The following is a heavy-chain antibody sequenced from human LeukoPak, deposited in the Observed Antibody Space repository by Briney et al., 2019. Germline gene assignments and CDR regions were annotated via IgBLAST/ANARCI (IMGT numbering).Heavy chain of an antibody. CDR2: ISTYSGHT. CDR3: AGGGTDFDY. V-gene: IGHV1-18*04. J-gene: IGHJ4*02. D-gene: IGHD3-16*01. Sequence: GASVKVSCKASGYTFTSYGISWMRQAPGQGLEWMGWISTYSGHTDYAQKFQGRVTMTTDTPTGTAYMELRSLRSDDPAVYYCAGGGTDFDYWGQGTLVTVSS. CDR1: GYTFTSYG.